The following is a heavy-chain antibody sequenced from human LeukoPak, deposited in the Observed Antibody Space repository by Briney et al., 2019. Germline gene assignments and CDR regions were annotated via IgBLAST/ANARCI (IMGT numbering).Heavy chain of an antibody. J-gene: IGHJ5*02. V-gene: IGHV3-74*01. Sequence: GGSLRLSCAASGFTFSNYWMHWVRQVPGKGLVWVSRINSDGSSPRYADSVKGRFTISRDNGRSTVYLQMSSLRPEDTALYYCVRELYSTSNWFDPWGQGTLVTVSS. D-gene: IGHD3-3*01. CDR2: INSDGSSP. CDR3: VRELYSTSNWFDP. CDR1: GFTFSNYW.